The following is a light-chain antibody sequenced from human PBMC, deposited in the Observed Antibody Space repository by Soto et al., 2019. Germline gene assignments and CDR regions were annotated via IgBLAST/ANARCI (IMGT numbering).Light chain of an antibody. CDR3: LLSYSGAGLVV. J-gene: IGLJ2*01. V-gene: IGLV7-46*01. CDR1: TGAVTSGHY. CDR2: DTS. Sequence: QAVVTQEPSLTVSPGGTVTLTCGSSTGAVTSGHYPYWFQQKPGQAPRTLIYDTSNKHSWTPARFSGSLLGGKAALTLSGAQPEEEAEYYCLLSYSGAGLVVFGGGTNLTVL.